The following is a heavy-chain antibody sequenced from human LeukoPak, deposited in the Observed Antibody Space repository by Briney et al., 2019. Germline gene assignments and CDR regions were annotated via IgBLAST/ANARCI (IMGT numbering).Heavy chain of an antibody. CDR2: ISSSSSYI. J-gene: IGHJ3*02. CDR3: ASPLHLGELSPDAFDI. Sequence: PGGSLRLSCAASGFTFSSYSMNWVRQAPGKGLKWVSSISSSSSYIYYADSVKVRFTISRDNAKNSLYLQMNSLRAEDTAVYYCASPLHLGELSPDAFDIWGQGTMVTVSS. CDR1: GFTFSSYS. D-gene: IGHD3-16*02. V-gene: IGHV3-21*01.